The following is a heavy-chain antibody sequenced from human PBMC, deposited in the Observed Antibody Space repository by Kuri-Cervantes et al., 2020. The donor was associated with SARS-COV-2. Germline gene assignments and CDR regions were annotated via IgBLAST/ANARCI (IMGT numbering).Heavy chain of an antibody. CDR2: IDPSDSYT. CDR1: GYSFMNFS. Sequence: GESLKISCPGSGYSFMNFSISWVRQMPGKGLEWMWRIDPSDSYTNYNPSFQGHVTISADKSISTAYLERSSLRASDTAMYFCAGEMSESAYGSWFDPWGQGTLVTVSS. CDR3: AGEMSESAYGSWFDP. D-gene: IGHD1-1*01. J-gene: IGHJ5*02. V-gene: IGHV5-10-1*01.